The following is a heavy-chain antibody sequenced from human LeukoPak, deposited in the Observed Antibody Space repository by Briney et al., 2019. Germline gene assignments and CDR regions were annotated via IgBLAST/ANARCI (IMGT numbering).Heavy chain of an antibody. CDR3: TTWVVTAIELFL. D-gene: IGHD2-21*02. CDR2: IRSKANSYAT. CDR1: GFTFSGSA. J-gene: IGHJ4*02. Sequence: GGSLRLSCAASGFTFSGSAMHWVRQASGKGLEWVGRIRSKANSYATAYAASVKGRFTISRDDSKNTAYLQMNSLKTEDTAVYYCTTWVVTAIELFLWGQGTLVTVSS. V-gene: IGHV3-73*01.